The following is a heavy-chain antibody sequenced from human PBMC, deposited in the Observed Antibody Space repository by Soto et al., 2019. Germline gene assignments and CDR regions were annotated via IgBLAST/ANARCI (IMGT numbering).Heavy chain of an antibody. D-gene: IGHD3-3*01. CDR2: ISSSGRRT. Sequence: SWWCXRLSCGTSVFTFANFCICLFRHAPGKGLYWVSGISSSGRRTYYADSVNGRFTISRYNSKNTLYLQMDSLRGDDTAVYYCAKVAKSGVVVEYFESWGQGALVTV. V-gene: IGHV3-23*01. J-gene: IGHJ4*02. CDR3: AKVAKSGVVVEYFES. CDR1: VFTFANFC.